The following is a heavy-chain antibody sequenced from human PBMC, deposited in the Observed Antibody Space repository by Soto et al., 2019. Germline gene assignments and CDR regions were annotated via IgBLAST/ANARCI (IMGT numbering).Heavy chain of an antibody. J-gene: IGHJ4*02. V-gene: IGHV3-74*01. D-gene: IGHD6-19*01. Sequence: GGSLRLSCAASGFTFSSYWMHWVRQAPGKGLVWVSRINSDGSSTSYADSVKGRFTISRGNAKNTLYLQMNSLRAEDTAVYYCARESSGWVSWFDYWGQGTLVTVSS. CDR3: ARESSGWVSWFDY. CDR1: GFTFSSYW. CDR2: INSDGSST.